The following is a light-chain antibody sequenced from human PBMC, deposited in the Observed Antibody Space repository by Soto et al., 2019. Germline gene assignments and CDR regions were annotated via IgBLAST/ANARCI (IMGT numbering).Light chain of an antibody. J-gene: IGLJ2*01. V-gene: IGLV1-36*01. CDR1: SSNIGNNA. CDR3: AAWDDSLNGVV. Sequence: QAVVTQPPSVSEAPRQRVTISCSGSSSNIGNNAVNWYQQLPGTAPKLLIYYDDLLPSGVSDRFSGSKSGTSASLAISGLQSEDEADYYSAAWDDSLNGVVFGGGTKVTVL. CDR2: YDD.